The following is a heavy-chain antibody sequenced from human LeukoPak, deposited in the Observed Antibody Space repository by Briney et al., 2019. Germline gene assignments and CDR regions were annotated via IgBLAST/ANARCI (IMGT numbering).Heavy chain of an antibody. V-gene: IGHV1-3*01. CDR2: INAGNGNT. Sequence: ASVKVSCKASGYTFTSYAMHWVRQAPGQRLEWMGWINAGNGNTKYSQKFQGRVTMTTDTSTSTAYMELRSLRSDDTAVYYCARVPITIFGVVLGYWGQGTLVTVSS. CDR3: ARVPITIFGVVLGY. D-gene: IGHD3-3*01. J-gene: IGHJ4*02. CDR1: GYTFTSYA.